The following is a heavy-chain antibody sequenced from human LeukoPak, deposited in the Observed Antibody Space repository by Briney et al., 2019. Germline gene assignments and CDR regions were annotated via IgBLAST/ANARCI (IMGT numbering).Heavy chain of an antibody. CDR1: GFTFSSYA. V-gene: IGHV3-30-3*01. Sequence: AGGSLRLSCAASGFTFSSYAMHWVRQAPGKGLEWVAVISYDGSNKYYADSVKGRFTISRDNSKNTLYLQMNSLRAEDTAVYYCARGDYYDSSGYFIDAFDIWGQGTMVTVSS. CDR3: ARGDYYDSSGYFIDAFDI. CDR2: ISYDGSNK. D-gene: IGHD3-22*01. J-gene: IGHJ3*02.